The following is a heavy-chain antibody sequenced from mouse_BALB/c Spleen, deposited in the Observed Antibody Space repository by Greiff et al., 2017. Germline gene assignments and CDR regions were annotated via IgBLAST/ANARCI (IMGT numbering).Heavy chain of an antibody. Sequence: EVKVEESGGGLVKPGGSLKLSCAASGFTFSSYTMSWVRQTPEKRLEWVATISSGGSYTYYPDSVKGRFTISRDNAKNTLYLQMSSLKSEDTAMYYCTRDQGMITTFDYWGQGTTLTVSS. CDR2: ISSGGSYT. V-gene: IGHV5-6-4*01. D-gene: IGHD2-4*01. CDR3: TRDQGMITTFDY. CDR1: GFTFSSYT. J-gene: IGHJ2*01.